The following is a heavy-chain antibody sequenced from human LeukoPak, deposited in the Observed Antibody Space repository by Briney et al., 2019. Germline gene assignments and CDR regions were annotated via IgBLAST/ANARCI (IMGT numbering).Heavy chain of an antibody. Sequence: GGSLRLSCAACGFTFSSYSMNWVRQAPGKGLEWVSSISSSSSYIYYADSVKGRFTISRDNAKNSLYLQMNSLRAEDTAVYYCAREGKTDCSSTSCYPLDVWGKGTTVTVST. CDR3: AREGKTDCSSTSCYPLDV. D-gene: IGHD2-2*01. CDR1: GFTFSSYS. CDR2: ISSSSSYI. J-gene: IGHJ6*04. V-gene: IGHV3-21*01.